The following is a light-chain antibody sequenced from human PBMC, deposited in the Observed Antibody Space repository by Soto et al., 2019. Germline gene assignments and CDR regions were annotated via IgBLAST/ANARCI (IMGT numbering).Light chain of an antibody. Sequence: IVLTQSPGTLSLSPGERATLSCRASQSVSSSYLACYQQRPGQAPRLLIFGASYRATGIPDWFSGSGSGTDFTLNSSRLELEDFAVYYCQQYSSSPPEFTFGPGTKVDSK. CDR3: QQYSSSPPEFT. CDR1: QSVSSSY. CDR2: GAS. V-gene: IGKV3-20*01. J-gene: IGKJ3*01.